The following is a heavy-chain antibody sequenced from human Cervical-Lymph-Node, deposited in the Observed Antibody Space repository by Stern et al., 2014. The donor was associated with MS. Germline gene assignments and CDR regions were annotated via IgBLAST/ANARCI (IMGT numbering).Heavy chain of an antibody. CDR1: GYTFTSYR. Sequence: VQLVHSAAEAKKPGASAKVSCKASGYTFTSYRISSVRQASAHGLEWIGWISAYNGNTNYAQKLQGRVTMTTDTSTSTAYMELRSLRSDDTAVYYCARGLLGSENAFDIWGQGTMVTVSS. J-gene: IGHJ3*02. D-gene: IGHD2-15*01. CDR2: ISAYNGNT. CDR3: ARGLLGSENAFDI. V-gene: IGHV1-18*01.